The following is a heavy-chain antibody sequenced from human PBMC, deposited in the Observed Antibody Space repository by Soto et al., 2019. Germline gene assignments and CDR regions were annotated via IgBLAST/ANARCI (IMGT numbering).Heavy chain of an antibody. Sequence: SESLSLTGPVSGCSISSGGYYWSWIRQHPGKGLEWIGYIYHSGSTYYNPSLESRVTISVDTSKNQFSLKLSSVTAADTAVYYCASRIAAAGAFDYWGQGTLVTVSS. CDR3: ASRIAAAGAFDY. CDR2: IYHSGST. V-gene: IGHV4-31*03. J-gene: IGHJ4*02. D-gene: IGHD6-13*01. CDR1: GCSISSGGYY.